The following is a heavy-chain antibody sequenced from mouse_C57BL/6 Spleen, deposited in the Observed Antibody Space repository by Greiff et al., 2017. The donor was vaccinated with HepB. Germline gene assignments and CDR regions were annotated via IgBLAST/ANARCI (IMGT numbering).Heavy chain of an antibody. V-gene: IGHV1-15*01. D-gene: IGHD2-4*01. J-gene: IGHJ2*01. Sequence: QVQLKESGAELVRPGASVTLSCKASGYTFTDYEMHWVKQTPVHGLEWIGAIDPETGGTAYNQKFKGKAILTADKSSSTAYMELRSLTSEDSAVYYCTRERGLRRGFDYWGQGTTLTVSS. CDR3: TRERGLRRGFDY. CDR2: IDPETGGT. CDR1: GYTFTDYE.